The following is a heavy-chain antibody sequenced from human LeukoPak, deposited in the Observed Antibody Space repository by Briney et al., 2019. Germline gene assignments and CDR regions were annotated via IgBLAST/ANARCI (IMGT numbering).Heavy chain of an antibody. Sequence: PSETLSLTCTVSGGSIDNYYWSWVRQPPGKGLEWIGNIYSSGRTNYNPSLKSRATISVDTSKNQFSLKLSSVTAADTAVYYCARDDDYNVYAMDVWGQGTTVTVSS. J-gene: IGHJ6*02. CDR3: ARDDDYNVYAMDV. CDR1: GGSIDNYY. V-gene: IGHV4-59*01. CDR2: IYSSGRT.